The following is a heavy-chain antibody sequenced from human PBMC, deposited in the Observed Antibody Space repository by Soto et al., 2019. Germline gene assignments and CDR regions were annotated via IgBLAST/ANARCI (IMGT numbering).Heavy chain of an antibody. J-gene: IGHJ4*02. CDR3: ATWGTIAGDY. CDR1: GFTFSSYA. CDR2: ISYDGSNK. V-gene: IGHV3-30-3*01. Sequence: QVQLVESGGGGVQPGRSLRLSCAAAGFTFSSYAMHWVRQAPGKGLEWVTVISYDGSNKYYADSVKGRFTISRDNSKNTLYLQMNSLRAEDTAVYYCATWGTIAGDYWGQGTLVTVSS. D-gene: IGHD3-16*01.